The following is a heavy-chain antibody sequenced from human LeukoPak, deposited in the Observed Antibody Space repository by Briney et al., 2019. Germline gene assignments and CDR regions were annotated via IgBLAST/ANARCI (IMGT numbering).Heavy chain of an antibody. CDR3: APLAATTDY. CDR1: GFTLSSYA. CDR2: ISASGGGT. Sequence: GGSLRLSCAASGFTLSSYAMSWGRQAPGKGLEWVSSISASGGGTYYADSVKGRFTISRDTSKNTLYLQMNSLRAEDTAVYYCAPLAATTDYWGQGTLVTVSS. J-gene: IGHJ4*02. D-gene: IGHD5-12*01. V-gene: IGHV3-23*01.